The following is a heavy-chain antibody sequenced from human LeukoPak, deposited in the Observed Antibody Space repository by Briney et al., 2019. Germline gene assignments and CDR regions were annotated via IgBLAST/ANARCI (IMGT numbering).Heavy chain of an antibody. CDR1: GFTFSNHS. V-gene: IGHV3-48*01. D-gene: IGHD3-3*01. J-gene: IGHJ4*02. CDR3: ARLSGSRLPGY. CDR2: NSSSSSAR. Sequence: GGSLRLSCAASGFTFSNHSMNWVRQAPGKGLEWVTYNSSSSSARYYAGSVKGRFTISRDDARNSLYLQMNSLRAEDTAIYYCARLSGSRLPGYWGQGALVTVSS.